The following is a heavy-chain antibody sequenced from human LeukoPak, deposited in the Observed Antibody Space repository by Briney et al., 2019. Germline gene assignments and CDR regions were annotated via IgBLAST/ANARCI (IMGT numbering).Heavy chain of an antibody. CDR1: SDSISGYY. J-gene: IGHJ4*02. D-gene: IGHD3-10*01. CDR3: ARERYYGSGNFFDF. V-gene: IGHV4-59*01. Sequence: PSETLSLTCTVPSDSISGYYWSWIRQPPGKGLEWIGYIYYSGSTNYNPSLKSRVTMSLDTSKNQFSLKLSSVTAADTAVYYCARERYYGSGNFFDFWGQGILVTVSS. CDR2: IYYSGST.